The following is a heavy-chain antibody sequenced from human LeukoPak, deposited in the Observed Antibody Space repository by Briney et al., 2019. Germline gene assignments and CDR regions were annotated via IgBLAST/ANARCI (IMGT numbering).Heavy chain of an antibody. V-gene: IGHV4-4*09. CDR2: IYTSGSS. J-gene: IGHJ4*02. CDR1: SRFISIYS. Sequence: SEPESLLCTLSSRFISIYSWSWLRQPPGEGLVCITYIYTSGSSNGNPSLQSRVTLAVDTSRSEYSLKLTSVTAADTAVYDCARHAYCGADCYSRDFWGQGTLVTVSS. CDR3: ARHAYCGADCYSRDF. D-gene: IGHD2-21*02.